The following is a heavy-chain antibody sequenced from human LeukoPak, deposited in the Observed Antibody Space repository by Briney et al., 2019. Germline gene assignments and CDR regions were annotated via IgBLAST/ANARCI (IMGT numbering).Heavy chain of an antibody. CDR1: GYTFTSYD. Sequence: ASVKVSCKASGYTFTSYDINWVRQATGQGLEWMGWMNPNSGNTGYAQKFQGRVTITADKSTSTAYMELSSLRSEDTAVYYCARGKEYSYGHWFDPWGQGTLVTVSS. CDR2: MNPNSGNT. CDR3: ARGKEYSYGHWFDP. V-gene: IGHV1-8*03. D-gene: IGHD5-18*01. J-gene: IGHJ5*02.